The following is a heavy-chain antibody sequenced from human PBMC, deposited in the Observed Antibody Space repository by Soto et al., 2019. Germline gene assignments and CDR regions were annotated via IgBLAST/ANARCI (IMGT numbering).Heavy chain of an antibody. CDR3: ARGGTRAHEY. CDR1: GFTFSDYW. V-gene: IGHV3-74*01. J-gene: IGHJ4*02. CDR2: INSDGSTT. D-gene: IGHD3-16*01. Sequence: EVQLVESGGGLVQPGESLRLSCAASGFTFSDYWMHWVRQAPGKGLVWVSRINSDGSTTTYADSVKGQFTISRDNAKNTVYLQMNSLRAEDTAVYYCARGGTRAHEYWGQGTLVTVSS.